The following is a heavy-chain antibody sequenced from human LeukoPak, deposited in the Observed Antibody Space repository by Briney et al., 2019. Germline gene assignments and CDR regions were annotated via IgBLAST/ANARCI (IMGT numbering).Heavy chain of an antibody. CDR1: GGSFSGYY. CDR2: VNHSGST. J-gene: IGHJ4*02. D-gene: IGHD3-10*01. V-gene: IGHV4-34*01. CDR3: ARVWYYYGSGNRFDY. Sequence: PSETLSLTCAVYGGSFSGYYWSWIRQPPGKGLGWIGEVNHSGSTNSNPSLKSRVTISVDTSKNQFSLKLSSVTAADTAVYYCARVWYYYGSGNRFDYWGQGTLVTVSS.